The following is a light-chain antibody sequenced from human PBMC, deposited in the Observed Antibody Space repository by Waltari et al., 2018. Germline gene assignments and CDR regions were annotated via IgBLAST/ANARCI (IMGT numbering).Light chain of an antibody. J-gene: IGKJ4*01. CDR1: QTVRTTY. V-gene: IGKV3-20*01. CDR2: GAP. CDR3: QQYDISPLT. Sequence: EIVLTQSPGTLSLSPGERATLSCRASQTVRTTYLAWDQQKPGQAPTRLIYGAPSRATGIPDRFSGSGSGTDFSLTISSLGPEDFAVYYCQQYDISPLTFGGGTKVEIK.